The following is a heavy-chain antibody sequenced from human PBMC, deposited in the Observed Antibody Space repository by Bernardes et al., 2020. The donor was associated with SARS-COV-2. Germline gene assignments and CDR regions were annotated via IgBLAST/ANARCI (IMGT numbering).Heavy chain of an antibody. J-gene: IGHJ6*02. CDR2: IYYSGST. V-gene: IGHV4-31*03. D-gene: IGHD5-12*01. CDR3: ARGGHDPLGMDV. CDR1: GGSISSDGHY. Sequence: SETLSLTCTVSGGSISSDGHYWSWVRQHPGKGLEWIGYIYYSGSTYYNPSFKSRVTISVDTSKHQFSLKLRSATVADTAVYYCARGGHDPLGMDVWGQGTTVTVSS.